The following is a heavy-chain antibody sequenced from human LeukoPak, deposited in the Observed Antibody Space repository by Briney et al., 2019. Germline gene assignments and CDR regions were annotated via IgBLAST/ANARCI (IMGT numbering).Heavy chain of an antibody. Sequence: GGSLRLSCAASGFTFSSYWMSWVRQAPGKGLEWVANIKQDGSEKYYVDSVKGRFTISRDNAKNSLYLQMNSLRAEDTAVYYCARDYYDSSGYSPGWDYWGQGTLVTVSS. CDR1: GFTFSSYW. V-gene: IGHV3-7*01. J-gene: IGHJ4*02. D-gene: IGHD3-22*01. CDR2: IKQDGSEK. CDR3: ARDYYDSSGYSPGWDY.